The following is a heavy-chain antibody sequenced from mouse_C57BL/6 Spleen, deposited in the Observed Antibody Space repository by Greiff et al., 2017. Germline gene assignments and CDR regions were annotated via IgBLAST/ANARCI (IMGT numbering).Heavy chain of an antibody. J-gene: IGHJ4*01. Sequence: QVQLQQSGAELVRPGASVKLSCKASGYTFTDYYINWVKQRPGQGLEWIARIYPGSGNTYYNEKFKGKATLTAEKSSSTAYMQLSSLTSEDSAVYFCARSPQRYAIDYWGQGTSVTVSS. V-gene: IGHV1-76*01. CDR2: IYPGSGNT. CDR1: GYTFTDYY. CDR3: ARSPQRYAIDY.